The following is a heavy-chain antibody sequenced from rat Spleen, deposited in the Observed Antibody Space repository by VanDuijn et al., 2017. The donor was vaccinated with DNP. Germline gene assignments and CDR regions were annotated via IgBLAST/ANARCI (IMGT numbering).Heavy chain of an antibody. J-gene: IGHJ1*01. D-gene: IGHD1-6*01. Sequence: EVQLVESGGDLVQPGRSLKLSCVASGFTFDSYWMTWIRQVPGKGLEWVASITSSGGSTYYPDSVKGRFTISRDNAKSTLYLQMDSLRSEDTATYYCARRGYYGSYWYFDFWGPGTMVTVSS. CDR1: GFTFDSYW. CDR2: ITSSGGST. V-gene: IGHV5-31*01. CDR3: ARRGYYGSYWYFDF.